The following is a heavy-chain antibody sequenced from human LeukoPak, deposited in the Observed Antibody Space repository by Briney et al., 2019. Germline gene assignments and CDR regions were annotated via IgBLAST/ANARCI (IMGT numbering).Heavy chain of an antibody. CDR3: ARGYFDWLSPEVNWFDP. CDR2: IYYSGRT. Sequence: PSETLSLTCTVSGGSISSYYWSWIRQPPGKGLEWIGHIYYSGRTNYNPSLKSRVTISVDTSKNQFSLKLSSVTAADTAVYYCARGYFDWLSPEVNWFDPWGQGTLVTVSS. CDR1: GGSISSYY. J-gene: IGHJ5*02. V-gene: IGHV4-59*01. D-gene: IGHD3-9*01.